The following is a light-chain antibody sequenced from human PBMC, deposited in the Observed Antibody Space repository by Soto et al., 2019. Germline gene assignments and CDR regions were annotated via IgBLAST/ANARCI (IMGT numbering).Light chain of an antibody. J-gene: IGLJ2*01. CDR3: CSYAGSNTLI. CDR2: DVS. Sequence: QSALTQPRSVSGSPGQSVTISCTGTSSDVGDYNYVSWYQQHPGKAPRLMIYDVSKWASGVPNRFSGSKSGSTASLTISGLQAEDEADYYCCSYAGSNTLIFGGGTKLTVL. V-gene: IGLV2-11*01. CDR1: SSDVGDYNY.